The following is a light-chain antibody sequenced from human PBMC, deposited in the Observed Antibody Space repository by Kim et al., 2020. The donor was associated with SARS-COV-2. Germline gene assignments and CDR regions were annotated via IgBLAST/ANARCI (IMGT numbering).Light chain of an antibody. Sequence: SYELTQPPSVSVSPGQTASITCSGNNLGDKYACWYQQKPGLSPVLVIFQDSKRPSGIPERFSGSNSGNTATLTISGTQAMDEADYYCQAWDGSTVVFGGG. CDR3: QAWDGSTVV. CDR2: QDS. V-gene: IGLV3-1*01. J-gene: IGLJ2*01. CDR1: NLGDKY.